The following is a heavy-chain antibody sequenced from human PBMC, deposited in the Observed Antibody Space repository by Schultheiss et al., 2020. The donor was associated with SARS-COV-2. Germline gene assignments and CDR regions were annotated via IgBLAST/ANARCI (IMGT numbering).Heavy chain of an antibody. CDR3: ARDKSPDYFDNSAYYSPDASDM. D-gene: IGHD3-22*01. Sequence: SETLSLTCTASGGSISSGNYYWAWIRQPPGKGLEWIGYIYYSGSTNYNPSLKSRVTISVDTSKNQFSLKLSSVTAADTAVYYCARDKSPDYFDNSAYYSPDASDMWGQGTLVTVSS. CDR2: IYYSGST. V-gene: IGHV4-61*01. J-gene: IGHJ3*02. CDR1: GGSISSGNYY.